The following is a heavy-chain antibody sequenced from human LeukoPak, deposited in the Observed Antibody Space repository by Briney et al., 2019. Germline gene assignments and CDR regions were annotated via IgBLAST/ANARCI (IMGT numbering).Heavy chain of an antibody. V-gene: IGHV3-7*03. CDR2: INQDGSEK. D-gene: IGHD2-21*01. CDR1: GFTLSNYW. Sequence: GGSLRLSCAASGFTLSNYWMTWVRQAPGKGLEWVAIINQDGSEKYYLDSVKGRFTISNDKAKNSLFLQMNSLRAEDTAVYYCARPYIATALDYWGQGALVTVSS. CDR3: ARPYIATALDY. J-gene: IGHJ4*02.